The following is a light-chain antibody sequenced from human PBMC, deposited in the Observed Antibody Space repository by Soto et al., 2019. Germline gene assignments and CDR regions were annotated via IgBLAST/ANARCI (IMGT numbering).Light chain of an antibody. CDR3: SSFADNNNWV. V-gene: IGLV2-8*01. J-gene: IGLJ1*01. Sequence: QSALTQPPSASGSPGQSVTISCTGTYSDVGGYNHVSWYQHRPGKAPKLIVYEVSHRPSGVPDRFSASKSGNTASLTVSVLQAEDEADYYCSSFADNNNWVFGTGTKLTVL. CDR2: EVS. CDR1: YSDVGGYNH.